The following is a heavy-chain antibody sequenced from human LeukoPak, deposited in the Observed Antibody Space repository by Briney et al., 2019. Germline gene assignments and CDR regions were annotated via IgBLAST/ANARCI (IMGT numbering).Heavy chain of an antibody. Sequence: SETLSLTCTVSGGSISSSSYYWGWIRQPPGKGLEWIGSIYYSGSTYYNPSLKSRVTISVDTSKNQFSLKLSSVTAADTAVYYCARLPTGYPNWFDPWGQGSLVTVSS. CDR3: ARLPTGYPNWFDP. D-gene: IGHD3-9*01. CDR2: IYYSGST. CDR1: GGSISSSSYY. J-gene: IGHJ5*02. V-gene: IGHV4-39*01.